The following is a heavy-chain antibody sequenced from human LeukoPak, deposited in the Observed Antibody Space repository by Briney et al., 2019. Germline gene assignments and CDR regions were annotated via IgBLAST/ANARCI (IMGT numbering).Heavy chain of an antibody. D-gene: IGHD5-12*01. J-gene: IGHJ4*02. V-gene: IGHV4-34*01. CDR2: INHSGGT. Sequence: SETLSLTCAVYGGSFSGYYWSWIRQPPGKGLEWIGEINHSGGTNYNPSLKSRVTISVDTSKNQFSLKLSSVTAADTAVYYCARQNSGYDRDLDYWGQGTLVTVSS. CDR1: GGSFSGYY. CDR3: ARQNSGYDRDLDY.